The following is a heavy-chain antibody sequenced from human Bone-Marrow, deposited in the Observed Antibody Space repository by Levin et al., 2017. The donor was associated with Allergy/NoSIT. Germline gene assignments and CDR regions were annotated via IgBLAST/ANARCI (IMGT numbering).Heavy chain of an antibody. J-gene: IGHJ4*02. CDR3: ARQFDSGYDSAYFDY. CDR1: GYSFIGYN. V-gene: IGHV1-2*07. CDR2: INPDSGDT. D-gene: IGHD5-12*01. Sequence: GESLKISCKTSGYSFIGYNIYWVRQAPGQGLEWMGWINPDSGDTHYVHKFHGRVTMTRDTSISTASLDLSGLTSDDTAVYYCARQFDSGYDSAYFDYWGQGALVTVSS.